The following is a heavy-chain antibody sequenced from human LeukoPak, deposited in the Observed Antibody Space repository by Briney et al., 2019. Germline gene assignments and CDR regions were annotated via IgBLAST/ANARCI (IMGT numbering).Heavy chain of an antibody. CDR3: ARVVGWLPRADY. Sequence: GGSLRLSCAASGFTFSSYWMHWVRQAPGKGLVWVSRINSDGSSTSYADSVKGRFTISRDNAKNTLYLQMNSLRAEDTAVYYCARVVGWLPRADYWGQGTLVTVSS. CDR1: GFTFSSYW. V-gene: IGHV3-74*01. CDR2: INSDGSST. J-gene: IGHJ4*02. D-gene: IGHD5-12*01.